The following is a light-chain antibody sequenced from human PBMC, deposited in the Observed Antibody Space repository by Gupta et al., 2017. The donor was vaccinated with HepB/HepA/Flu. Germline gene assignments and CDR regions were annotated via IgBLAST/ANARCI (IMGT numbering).Light chain of an antibody. V-gene: IGLV2-11*01. CDR1: SSDVGAYDY. J-gene: IGLJ2*01. CDR3: SSCAGSYNYVI. CDR2: DVT. Sequence: AMTQPRSVSGSPGQSVSISCTGTSSDVGAYDYVSWYQQHPGNAPKLIISDVTKRPSGVPDRFSGSKSGNTASLTISSLQAEDAAEYYCSSCAGSYNYVIFGEGTTLTVL.